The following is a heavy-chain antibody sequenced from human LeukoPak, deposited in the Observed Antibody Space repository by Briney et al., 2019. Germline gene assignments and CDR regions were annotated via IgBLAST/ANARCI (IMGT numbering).Heavy chain of an antibody. CDR3: ASAYEVKGFDY. D-gene: IGHD3-22*01. CDR2: IKQDGSEK. Sequence: GGSLRLSCAASGFTFSSYWMSWVRQAPGKGLEGVANIKQDGSEKYYVDSVKGRFTISRDNDKNSLYLQMNSLRAEDTAVYYCASAYEVKGFDYWGQGTLVTVSS. CDR1: GFTFSSYW. J-gene: IGHJ4*02. V-gene: IGHV3-7*01.